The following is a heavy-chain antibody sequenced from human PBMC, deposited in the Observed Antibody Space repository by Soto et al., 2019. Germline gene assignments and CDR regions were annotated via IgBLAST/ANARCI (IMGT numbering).Heavy chain of an antibody. V-gene: IGHV3-74*01. CDR1: GFTFSYYW. Sequence: EVQLVESGGGLVQPGESLRLSCAASGFTFSYYWMHWVRQTPGKGLLWVSHIKGRFTISRDNARNTVYLQMNSLRDDDTAVYYCARGDRGAFDLWGQGTAVTVSS. CDR2: I. D-gene: IGHD1-26*01. J-gene: IGHJ3*01. CDR3: ARGDRGAFDL.